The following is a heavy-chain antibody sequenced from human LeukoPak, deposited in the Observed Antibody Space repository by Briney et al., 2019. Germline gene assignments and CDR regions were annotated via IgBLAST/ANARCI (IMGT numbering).Heavy chain of an antibody. CDR3: ARGGMVRDRRHFQFDH. CDR2: INPNGGST. CDR1: GHTFTGYY. J-gene: IGHJ4*02. V-gene: IGHV1-46*01. Sequence: ASVKVSCKASGHTFTGYYMHWVRQAPGQGLEWMGIINPNGGSTIYAQKFQGRVTMTRDTSTSTVYMDLTSLRSEDTAVYYCARGGMVRDRRHFQFDHWGQGTLVTVSS. D-gene: IGHD3-10*01.